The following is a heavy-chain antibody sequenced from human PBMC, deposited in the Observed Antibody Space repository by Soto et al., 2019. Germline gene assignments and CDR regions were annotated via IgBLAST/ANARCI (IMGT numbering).Heavy chain of an antibody. D-gene: IGHD2-15*01. CDR1: GFTFSSYV. CDR2: IGTAGDT. Sequence: GGSLRLSCAASGFTFSSYVMHWVRQATGKGLEWVSAIGTAGDTYYPGSVKGRFTISRENAKNSLYLQMNSLRAGDTAVYYCAPVGRCSGGSCYSRNTTLRIGTHHFDYWGQGTLVTVSS. J-gene: IGHJ4*02. CDR3: APVGRCSGGSCYSRNTTLRIGTHHFDY. V-gene: IGHV3-13*01.